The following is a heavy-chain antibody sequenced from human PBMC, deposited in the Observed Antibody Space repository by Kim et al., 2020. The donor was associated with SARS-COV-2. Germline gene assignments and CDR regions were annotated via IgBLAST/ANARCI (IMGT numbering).Heavy chain of an antibody. CDR2: ISYDGSNK. CDR3: ARDTYSYYGDYGYDAFDI. J-gene: IGHJ3*02. V-gene: IGHV3-30*04. D-gene: IGHD4-17*01. CDR1: GFTFSSYA. Sequence: GGSLRLSCAASGFTFSSYAMHWVRQAPGKGLEWVAVISYDGSNKYYADSVKGRFTISRDNSKNTLYLQMNSLRAEDTAVYYCARDTYSYYGDYGYDAFDIWGQGTMVTVSS.